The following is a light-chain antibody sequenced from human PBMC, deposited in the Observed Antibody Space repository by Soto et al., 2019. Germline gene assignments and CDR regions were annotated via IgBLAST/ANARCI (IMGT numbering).Light chain of an antibody. Sequence: DIQMTQSPSTLSASVGDRVTITCRDSQSVNSWLAWFQQQQGKAPKIXIYKASSLQSGVSSRFSGGGSGTDCTRTISSLQPEDVATYYCQQANSFPLTFGGGTKVDIK. CDR1: QSVNSW. J-gene: IGKJ4*01. CDR2: KAS. CDR3: QQANSFPLT. V-gene: IGKV1-5*03.